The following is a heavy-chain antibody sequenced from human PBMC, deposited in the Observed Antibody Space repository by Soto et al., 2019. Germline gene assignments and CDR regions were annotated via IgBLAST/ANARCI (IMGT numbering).Heavy chain of an antibody. V-gene: IGHV3-7*01. CDR1: GFNFKDYW. CDR2: IGEDGGIS. J-gene: IGHJ3*01. D-gene: IGHD3-9*01. Sequence: EVQLVESGGGLVQPGGSLRLSCAGSGFNFKDYWMTWVRQAPGKGLEWLANIGEDGGISNYVDSVKGRFTISRDNVKNSLDLQINSLRAEDTAVYYCARDRNYHLSGYYDAFDVWDQGTVVTVSS. CDR3: ARDRNYHLSGYYDAFDV.